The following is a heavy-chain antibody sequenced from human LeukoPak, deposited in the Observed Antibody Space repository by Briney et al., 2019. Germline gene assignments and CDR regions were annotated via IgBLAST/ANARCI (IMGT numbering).Heavy chain of an antibody. J-gene: IGHJ4*02. CDR1: GFTFSSYA. Sequence: PGGSLRLSCAASGFTFSSYAMSWVRQAPGKGLEWVSAISGSGGSTYYADSVKGRFTISRDNSKNTLYLQVNNLRAEDTAVYYCAKGSTGPFDYWGQGTLVTVSS. CDR2: ISGSGGST. V-gene: IGHV3-23*01. CDR3: AKGSTGPFDY.